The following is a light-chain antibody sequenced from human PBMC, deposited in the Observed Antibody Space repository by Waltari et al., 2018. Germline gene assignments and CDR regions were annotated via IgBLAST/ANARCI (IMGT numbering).Light chain of an antibody. CDR1: QSVRSF. V-gene: IGKV3-11*01. CDR2: DAS. Sequence: EIVLTQSPATLSLSPGERATLSCRASQSVRSFLAWYKQNPGQAPRLLIHDASNRATGIPVRFSGSGSGTDFTLTISSLEPEDFAVYYCQQRINWPLTFGGGTKVEIK. CDR3: QQRINWPLT. J-gene: IGKJ4*01.